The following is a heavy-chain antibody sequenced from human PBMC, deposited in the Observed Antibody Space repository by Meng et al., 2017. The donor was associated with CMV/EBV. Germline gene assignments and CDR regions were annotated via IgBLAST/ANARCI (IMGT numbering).Heavy chain of an antibody. CDR3: ARGPLGEYSNYDAP. J-gene: IGHJ5*02. CDR1: GYTFTGYY. V-gene: IGHV1-2*02. CDR2: INPNSGGT. Sequence: QVQLVQSWAEVKEPGSSVKVSCKASGYTFTGYYMHWVRQAPGQGLEWMGWINPNSGGTNYAQKFQGRVTMTRDTSISTAYMELSRLRSDDTAVYYCARGPLGEYSNYDAPWGQGTLVTVSS. D-gene: IGHD4-11*01.